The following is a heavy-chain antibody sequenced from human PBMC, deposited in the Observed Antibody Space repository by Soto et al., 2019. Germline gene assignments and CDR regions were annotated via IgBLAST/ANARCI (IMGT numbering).Heavy chain of an antibody. CDR2: ISSDGSNE. D-gene: IGHD4-4*01. CDR3: ARVGRDNNFLCYFDC. CDR1: GFTFNTYA. V-gene: IGHV3-30-3*01. Sequence: GGSLRLSCAASGFTFNTYAMHWVRQAPGKGLEWVAVISSDGSNENYADSVRGRFTISRDNFKNTLYLQMNSLRDEDTAVYYCARVGRDNNFLCYFDCWGQGTLVTVSS. J-gene: IGHJ4*02.